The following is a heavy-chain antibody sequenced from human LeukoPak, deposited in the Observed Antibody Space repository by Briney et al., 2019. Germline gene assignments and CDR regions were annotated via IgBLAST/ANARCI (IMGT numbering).Heavy chain of an antibody. Sequence: PGGSLRLSCAASGFTFSSHWMHWVRHAPGKGLEWVSSISSSSSYIYYADSVKGRFTISRDNAKNSLYLQMNSLRAEDTAVYYCADSAKSGSYSHWGQGTLVTVSS. CDR2: ISSSSSYI. CDR1: GFTFSSHW. D-gene: IGHD1-26*01. J-gene: IGHJ4*02. CDR3: ADSAKSGSYSH. V-gene: IGHV3-21*01.